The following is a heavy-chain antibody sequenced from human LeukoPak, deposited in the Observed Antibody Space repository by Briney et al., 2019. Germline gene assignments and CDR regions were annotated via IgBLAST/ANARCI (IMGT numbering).Heavy chain of an antibody. Sequence: ASVKVSCTPSGYKFISYYMHWVRQAPGQRLKWRGVINPSGGSTSYAQKFQDRVTMTRDTSTSTVYMELSSLKSEDTVVYYCAREDVVLVDAVRYYYYGMDVWGQGTTVTVSS. CDR1: GYKFISYY. CDR2: INPSGGST. V-gene: IGHV1-46*01. D-gene: IGHD2-8*01. J-gene: IGHJ6*02. CDR3: AREDVVLVDAVRYYYYGMDV.